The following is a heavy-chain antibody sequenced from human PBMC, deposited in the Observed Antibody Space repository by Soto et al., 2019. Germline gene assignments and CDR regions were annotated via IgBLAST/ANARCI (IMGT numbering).Heavy chain of an antibody. CDR3: ARRLGCGGGSCHGVYYYGMDV. J-gene: IGHJ6*02. V-gene: IGHV1-69*13. D-gene: IGHD2-15*01. CDR2: IIPIFGTA. CDR1: GGTFSSYA. Sequence: GASVKVSCKASGGTFSSYAISWVRQAPGQGLEWMGGIIPIFGTANYAQKFQGRVTITADESTSTAYMELSSLRSEDTAVYYCARRLGCGGGSCHGVYYYGMDVWGQGTTVTVSS.